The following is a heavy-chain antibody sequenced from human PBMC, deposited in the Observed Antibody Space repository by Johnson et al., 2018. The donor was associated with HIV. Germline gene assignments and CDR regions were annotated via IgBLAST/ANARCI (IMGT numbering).Heavy chain of an antibody. J-gene: IGHJ3*02. V-gene: IGHV3-66*01. CDR3: AREALDAFDI. CDR1: GFTVSSNY. CDR2: IYSGGST. Sequence: MLLVESGGGLVQPGGSLRLSCAASGFTVSSNYMSWVRQAPGKGLEWVSVIYSGGSTYYADSVKGRFTSSRDNSKNTLYLQMNSLRAEETAVYYCAREALDAFDIWGQGTMVTVSS.